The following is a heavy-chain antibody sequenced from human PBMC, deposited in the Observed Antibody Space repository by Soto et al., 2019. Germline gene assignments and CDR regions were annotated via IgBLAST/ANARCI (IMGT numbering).Heavy chain of an antibody. J-gene: IGHJ5*02. CDR1: GGSISSGGYS. CDR2: IYHSGNI. CDR3: ASIYDSSGYYYGNNWFDP. V-gene: IGHV4-30-2*01. Sequence: SETLSLTCAVSGGSISSGGYSWSWIRQPPGKGLEWIGYIYHSGNIYYNPSLKSRVIISVDRSKNQFSLKLSSVTAADTAVYYCASIYDSSGYYYGNNWFDPWGQGTLVTVSS. D-gene: IGHD3-22*01.